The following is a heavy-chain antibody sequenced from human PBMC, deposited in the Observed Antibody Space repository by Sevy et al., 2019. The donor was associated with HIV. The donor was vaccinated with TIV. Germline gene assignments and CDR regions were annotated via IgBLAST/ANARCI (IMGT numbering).Heavy chain of an antibody. D-gene: IGHD1-26*01. CDR1: GGSISSGGYS. CDR2: IYHSGST. V-gene: IGHV4-30-2*01. CDR3: ARGSSHTEWELLRGWFDP. J-gene: IGHJ5*02. Sequence: SETLSLTCAVSGGSISSGGYSWSWIRQPPGKGLEWIGYIYHSGSTYYNPSLKSRVTISVDRSKNQFSLKLSSVTAADTAVYYCARGSSHTEWELLRGWFDPWGQGTLVTVSS.